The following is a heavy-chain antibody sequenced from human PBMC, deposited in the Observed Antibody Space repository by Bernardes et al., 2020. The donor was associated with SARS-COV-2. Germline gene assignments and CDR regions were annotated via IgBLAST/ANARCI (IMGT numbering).Heavy chain of an antibody. CDR3: ARVFDPVIAGSGMDV. J-gene: IGHJ6*02. CDR1: GFTFSSYW. Sequence: GGSLIRSCAASGFTFSSYWMHWVRQAPGQGLVWVSRINSDGSSTSYADSVKGRFTISRDNAKNTLYLQMNSLRAEDTAVYYCARVFDPVIAGSGMDVWGQGTTVTVSS. V-gene: IGHV3-74*01. CDR2: INSDGSST. D-gene: IGHD6-13*01.